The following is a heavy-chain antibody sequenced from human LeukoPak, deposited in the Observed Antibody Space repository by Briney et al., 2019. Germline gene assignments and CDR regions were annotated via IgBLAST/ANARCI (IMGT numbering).Heavy chain of an antibody. V-gene: IGHV4-4*09. J-gene: IGHJ4*02. CDR1: GGSISSYY. CDR3: ARDFEFVRQQPVL. D-gene: IGHD6-13*01. CDR2: IYTGGST. Sequence: PSETLSLTCTVSGGSISSYYWSWIRQPPGKGLEWIGYIYTGGSTNYNPSLKSRVTISVDTSKNQFSLKLSSVTAADTAVYYCARDFEFVRQQPVLWGQGTLVTVSS.